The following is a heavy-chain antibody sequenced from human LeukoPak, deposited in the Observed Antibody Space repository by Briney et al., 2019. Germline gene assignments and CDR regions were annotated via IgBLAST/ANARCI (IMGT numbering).Heavy chain of an antibody. Sequence: ASVKVSCKASGYTFTGYYMHWVRQAPGQGLEWMGWINPNSGGTNYAQKFQGRVTMTRDTSISTAYMELSRLRSDDTAVYYCATDRGTHGWSGEDYFDYWGQGTLVTVSS. CDR3: ATDRGTHGWSGEDYFDY. CDR1: GYTFTGYY. D-gene: IGHD3-10*01. V-gene: IGHV1-2*02. CDR2: INPNSGGT. J-gene: IGHJ4*02.